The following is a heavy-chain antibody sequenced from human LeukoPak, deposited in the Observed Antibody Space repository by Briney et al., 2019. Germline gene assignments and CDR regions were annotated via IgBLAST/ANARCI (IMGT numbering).Heavy chain of an antibody. CDR1: GFSFSTYA. J-gene: IGHJ2*01. CDR2: ISYDGGDK. CDR3: ARRWFFDL. V-gene: IGHV3-30*04. Sequence: GGSLRLSCVASGFSFSTYAIHWVRQAPGKGLEWVAVISYDGGDKYYADSVKGRFTISRDNSKSTLYLQMNSLRAEDTAVYYCARRWFFDLWGRGTLVTVSS.